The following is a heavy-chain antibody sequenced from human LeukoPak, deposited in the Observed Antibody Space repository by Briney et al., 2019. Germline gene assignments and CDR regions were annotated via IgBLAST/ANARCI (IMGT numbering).Heavy chain of an antibody. V-gene: IGHV4-34*01. CDR1: GGSFSGYY. CDR2: INHSGST. Sequence: SETLSLTCAVYGGSFSGYYWSWIRQPPGKGLEWIGEINHSGSTNYNPSLKSRVTISVDTSKNQFSLKLSSVTAADTAVYYCARVVEYYDILTGPILDWGQGTLVTVSS. CDR3: ARVVEYYDILTGPILD. J-gene: IGHJ4*02. D-gene: IGHD3-9*01.